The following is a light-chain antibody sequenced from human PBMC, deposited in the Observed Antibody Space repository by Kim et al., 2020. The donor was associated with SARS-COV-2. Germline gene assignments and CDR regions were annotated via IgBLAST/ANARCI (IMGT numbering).Light chain of an antibody. J-gene: IGLJ3*02. Sequence: SYELTQPPSVSVSPGQTARITCAGDALPSQYAYWYQQKPGQAPVLVIYKDRERPSGIPERFSGSSSGTIFTLTVSGVQAEDEADYCCQSADDSGSYWVFGGGTQLTVL. CDR3: QSADDSGSYWV. CDR1: ALPSQY. V-gene: IGLV3-25*03. CDR2: KDR.